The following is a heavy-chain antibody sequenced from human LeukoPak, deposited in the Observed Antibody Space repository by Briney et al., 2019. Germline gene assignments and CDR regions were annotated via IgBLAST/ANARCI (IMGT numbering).Heavy chain of an antibody. CDR2: INQNGSEK. J-gene: IGHJ4*02. CDR1: GFTFNNYW. V-gene: IGHV3-7*01. Sequence: GESLKISCTASGFTFNNYWMNWVRQAPGKGLEWVANINQNGSEKYYVDSVKGRFTISRDNAKNSLYLQMDSLRAEDTAVYYCARDQGAGSDYWGQGTLVTVSS. CDR3: ARDQGAGSDY. D-gene: IGHD6-19*01.